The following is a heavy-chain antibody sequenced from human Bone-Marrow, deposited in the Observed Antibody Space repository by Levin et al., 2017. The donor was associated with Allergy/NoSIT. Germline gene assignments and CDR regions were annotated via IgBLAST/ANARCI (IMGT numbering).Heavy chain of an antibody. Sequence: GESLKISCAASRFTFSSYSMNWVRQAPGKGLEWVSAMNSDSNYIYYEDSVRGRFTISRDNAKNSLYLQMNSLRAEDTAVYYCARITLTPATGRRAYGMDVWGQGTTVTVSS. CDR3: ARITLTPATGRRAYGMDV. V-gene: IGHV3-21*01. CDR1: RFTFSSYS. D-gene: IGHD1-1*01. CDR2: MNSDSNYI. J-gene: IGHJ6*02.